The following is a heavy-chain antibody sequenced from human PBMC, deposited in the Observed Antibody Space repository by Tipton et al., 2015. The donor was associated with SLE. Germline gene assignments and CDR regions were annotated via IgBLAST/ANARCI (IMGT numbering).Heavy chain of an antibody. CDR3: ARELYGVLDY. CDR2: IYYSGST. Sequence: TLSLTCTVSGGSISSSSYYWGWIRQPPGKGLEWIGSIYYSGSTYYNPSLKSRVTISVDTSKNQFSLKLSSVTVADTAVYYCARELYGVLDYWGQGTLVTVSS. D-gene: IGHD3-10*02. V-gene: IGHV4-39*07. J-gene: IGHJ4*02. CDR1: GGSISSSSYY.